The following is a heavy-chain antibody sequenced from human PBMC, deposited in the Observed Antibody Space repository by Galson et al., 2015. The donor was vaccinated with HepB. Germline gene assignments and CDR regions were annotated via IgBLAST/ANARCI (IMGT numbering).Heavy chain of an antibody. D-gene: IGHD6-6*01. J-gene: IGHJ2*01. CDR1: AFTFSSYG. V-gene: IGHV3-23*01. Sequence: SLRLSCAASAFTFSSYGMSWVRQAQGKGLEWVSVISGSGTNTYYADSVKGRFTISRDNSKDTLDLQMNSLRAEDTAVYYCAKGSMSKYWYFDLWGRGTLVTVSS. CDR2: ISGSGTNT. CDR3: AKGSMSKYWYFDL.